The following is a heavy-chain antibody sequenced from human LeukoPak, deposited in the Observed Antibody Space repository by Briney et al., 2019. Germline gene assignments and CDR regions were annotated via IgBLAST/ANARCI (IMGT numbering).Heavy chain of an antibody. CDR2: IKQDGSEK. CDR1: GFTFSSYW. Sequence: GGSLRLSCAASGFTFSSYWMSWVRQAPGKGLEWVANIKQDGSEKYYVDSVEGRFTISRDNAKNSLYLQMNTLRVEDTAVYYCTRDLMDYDVSTGLHHYYMDVWGQGTTVTVSS. CDR3: TRDLMDYDVSTGLHHYYMDV. D-gene: IGHD3-9*01. J-gene: IGHJ6*02. V-gene: IGHV3-7*01.